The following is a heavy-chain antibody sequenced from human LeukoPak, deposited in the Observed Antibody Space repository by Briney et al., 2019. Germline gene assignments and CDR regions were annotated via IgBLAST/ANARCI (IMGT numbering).Heavy chain of an antibody. V-gene: IGHV3-21*01. Sequence: PGRSLRLSCAASGFTFSSYGMHWVRQAPGKGLEWVSSISSSSSYIYYADSVKGRFTISRDNAKNSLYLQMNSLRAEDTAVYYCARGAVILSQYFDYWGQGTLVTVSS. CDR3: ARGAVILSQYFDY. CDR2: ISSSSSYI. D-gene: IGHD4-11*01. CDR1: GFTFSSYG. J-gene: IGHJ4*02.